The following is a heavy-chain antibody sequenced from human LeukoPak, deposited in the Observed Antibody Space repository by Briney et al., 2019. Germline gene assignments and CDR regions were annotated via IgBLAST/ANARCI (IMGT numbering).Heavy chain of an antibody. CDR1: GLTFSNAW. D-gene: IGHD2-2*01. J-gene: IGHJ5*02. V-gene: IGHV3-15*01. Sequence: GGSLRLSCAASGLTFSNAWMSWVRQAPGKGLEWVGRIKSKTDGGTTDYAAPVKGRFTISRDDSKNTLYLQMNSLKTEDTAVYYCTKDIAVVPAAPIPYNWFDPWGQGTLVTVSS. CDR2: IKSKTDGGTT. CDR3: TKDIAVVPAAPIPYNWFDP.